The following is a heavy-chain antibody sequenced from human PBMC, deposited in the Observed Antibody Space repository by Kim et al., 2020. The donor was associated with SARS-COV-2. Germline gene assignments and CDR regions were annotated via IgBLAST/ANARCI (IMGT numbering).Heavy chain of an antibody. CDR1: GYSFTSYW. Sequence: GESLKISCKGSGYSFTSYWIGWVRQMPGKGLEWMGIIYPGDSDTRYSPSFQGQVTISADKSISTAYLQWSSLKASDTAMYYCARHGIQLWSTYYYYGMDVWGQGTTVTVAS. D-gene: IGHD5-18*01. CDR2: IYPGDSDT. V-gene: IGHV5-51*01. CDR3: ARHGIQLWSTYYYYGMDV. J-gene: IGHJ6*02.